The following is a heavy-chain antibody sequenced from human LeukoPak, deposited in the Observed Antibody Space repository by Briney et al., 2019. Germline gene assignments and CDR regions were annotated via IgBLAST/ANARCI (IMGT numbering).Heavy chain of an antibody. CDR3: ARVSTGYYDSSGYYSFDY. CDR2: IYSGGST. CDR1: GFTFSSYG. V-gene: IGHV3-66*01. Sequence: GGSLRLSCAASGFTFSSYGMSWVRQAPGKGLEWVSVIYSGGSTYYADSVKGRFTISRDNSKNTLYLQMNSLRAEDTAVYYCARVSTGYYDSSGYYSFDYWGQGTLVTVSS. D-gene: IGHD3-22*01. J-gene: IGHJ4*02.